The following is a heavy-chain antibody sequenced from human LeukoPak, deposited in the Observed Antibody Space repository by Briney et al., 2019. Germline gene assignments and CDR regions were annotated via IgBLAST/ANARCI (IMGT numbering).Heavy chain of an antibody. D-gene: IGHD1-26*01. Sequence: SETLSLTCTVSGGSISSSSYYWGWIRQPPGKGLEWIGSIYYSGSTYYNPSLKSRVTISVDTSKNQFSLKLSSVTAADTAVYYCARHVSGWEPPRNAFDIWGQGTMVTVSS. CDR1: GGSISSSSYY. CDR3: ARHVSGWEPPRNAFDI. V-gene: IGHV4-39*01. CDR2: IYYSGST. J-gene: IGHJ3*02.